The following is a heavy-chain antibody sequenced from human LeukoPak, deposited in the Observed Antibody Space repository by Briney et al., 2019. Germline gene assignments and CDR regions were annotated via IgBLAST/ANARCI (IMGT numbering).Heavy chain of an antibody. CDR1: GGSISSGSYY. Sequence: SETLSLTCTVSGGSISSGSYYWVWIRQPPGEGLEWIGRIYYSGSTYYNPSLKSRVTISVDTSKNQFSLKLSSVTAADTAVYYCARLRPHYSNYALGYFDYWGQGTLVTVSS. V-gene: IGHV4-39*01. D-gene: IGHD4-11*01. J-gene: IGHJ4*02. CDR3: ARLRPHYSNYALGYFDY. CDR2: IYYSGST.